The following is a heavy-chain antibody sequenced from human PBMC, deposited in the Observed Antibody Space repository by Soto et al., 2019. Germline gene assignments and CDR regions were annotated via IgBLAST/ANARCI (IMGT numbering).Heavy chain of an antibody. J-gene: IGHJ4*02. CDR3: ARDGITIVRGVLREYYFVY. V-gene: IGHV3-21*01. CDR2: ISSSSSYI. D-gene: IGHD3-10*01. Sequence: EVQLVESGGGLVKPGGSLRLSCAASGFTFSSYSMTWVRQAPGKGLEWFSSISSSSSYIYYADSVKGRFTISRDNAKNSLYLQMNSLRADYTAVYYFARDGITIVRGVLREYYFVYWGKGSLVTVSS. CDR1: GFTFSSYS.